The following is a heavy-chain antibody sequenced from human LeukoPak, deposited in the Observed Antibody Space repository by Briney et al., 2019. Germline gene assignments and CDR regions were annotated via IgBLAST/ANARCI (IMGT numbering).Heavy chain of an antibody. CDR1: GGTFSSYA. V-gene: IGHV1-69*13. J-gene: IGHJ3*02. CDR2: IIPIFGTA. D-gene: IGHD6-13*01. CDR3: ASDPIAAAGVHDAFDI. Sequence: SVKVSCKASGGTFSSYAISWVRQAPGQGLEWMGGIIPIFGTANYAQKFQGRVTITADESTSTAYMELSSLRSEDTAVYYCASDPIAAAGVHDAFDIWGQGTMVTVSS.